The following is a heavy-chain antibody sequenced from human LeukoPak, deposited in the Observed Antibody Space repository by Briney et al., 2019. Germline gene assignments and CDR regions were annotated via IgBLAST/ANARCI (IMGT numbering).Heavy chain of an antibody. CDR2: INPNSGAT. CDR1: GYTLTGYY. D-gene: IGHD6-13*01. J-gene: IGHJ4*02. Sequence: GASVKVSCKASGYTLTGYYMHWVRQAPGQGLEWMGWINPNSGATNYAQKFQGRVTMTRDTSISTAYMELSRLRSDDTAVYYCARGEQQLVWVYFDCWGQGTLVTVSS. CDR3: ARGEQQLVWVYFDC. V-gene: IGHV1-2*02.